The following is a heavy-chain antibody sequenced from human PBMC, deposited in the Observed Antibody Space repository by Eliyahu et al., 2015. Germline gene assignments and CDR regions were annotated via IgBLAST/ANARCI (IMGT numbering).Heavy chain of an antibody. CDR1: GYTFASNG. D-gene: IGHD2-15*01. CDR2: ISAYNGKT. V-gene: IGHV1-18*01. Sequence: QVQLVQSGAEVKKPGASVKVSCKTSGYTFASNGISWVRQAPGQGLEWMGWISAYNGKTNYAQKFQDRVTMTTDTSTSTAHMELRSLRSDDTAVYYCARERGGGPLDNWGQGTLXTVSS. CDR3: ARERGGGPLDN. J-gene: IGHJ4*02.